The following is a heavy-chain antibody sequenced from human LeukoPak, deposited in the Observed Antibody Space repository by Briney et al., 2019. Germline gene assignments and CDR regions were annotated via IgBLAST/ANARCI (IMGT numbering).Heavy chain of an antibody. Sequence: SETLSLTCTVSGGSISSYYWSWIRQPPGKGLEWIGYIYYSGSTNYNPSLKSRVTISVDTSKNQFSLKLSSVTAADTAVYYCARYGSGSGYGMDVWGQGTLVTVSS. CDR1: GGSISSYY. J-gene: IGHJ6*02. D-gene: IGHD3-10*01. CDR2: IYYSGST. V-gene: IGHV4-59*01. CDR3: ARYGSGSGYGMDV.